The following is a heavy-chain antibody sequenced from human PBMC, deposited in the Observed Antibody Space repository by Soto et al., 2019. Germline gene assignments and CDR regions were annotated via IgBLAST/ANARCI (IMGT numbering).Heavy chain of an antibody. V-gene: IGHV3-23*01. CDR3: AKHRLQFNEAFEI. D-gene: IGHD5-12*01. CDR1: GFTFSNSA. J-gene: IGHJ3*02. Sequence: PGGSLRLPCAASGFTFSNSAMTWVRLAPGKGLEWVSSVSGSGGNTYYADAVKGRFTLSRDNSKNTLYLQTHSLRAEDTAVYYCAKHRLQFNEAFEIWGQGTMVTVSS. CDR2: VSGSGGNT.